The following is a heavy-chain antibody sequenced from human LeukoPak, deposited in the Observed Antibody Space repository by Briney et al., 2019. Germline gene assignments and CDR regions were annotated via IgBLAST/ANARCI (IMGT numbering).Heavy chain of an antibody. CDR3: AKKYRSVQFFYMDV. D-gene: IGHD2-2*01. CDR1: GFTYSNYA. V-gene: IGHV3-23*01. Sequence: GGSLRLSCAASGFTYSNYAMNWVRQAPGKGLEWVSVISGSGRSTYYADSVKGRFTISRDKSKNTLYLQMNSLRAEDTAIYYCAKKYRSVQFFYMDVWGKGTTVTISS. J-gene: IGHJ6*03. CDR2: ISGSGRST.